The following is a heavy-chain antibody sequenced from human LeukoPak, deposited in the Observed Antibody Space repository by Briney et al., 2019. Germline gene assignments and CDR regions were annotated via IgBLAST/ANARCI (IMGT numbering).Heavy chain of an antibody. J-gene: IGHJ4*02. V-gene: IGHV3-30-3*01. CDR1: GFTFSSSA. CDR2: ISYEGSDK. D-gene: IGHD4-17*01. CDR3: ARGEKTTAGDYFDY. Sequence: GGSLRLSCAASGFTFSSSAMHWVRQAPGKGLEWVAVISYEGSDKFYADSVKGRLTISRDNSKNTLYLQMNSLTAEDTAVYYCARGEKTTAGDYFDYWGQGTLVTVSS.